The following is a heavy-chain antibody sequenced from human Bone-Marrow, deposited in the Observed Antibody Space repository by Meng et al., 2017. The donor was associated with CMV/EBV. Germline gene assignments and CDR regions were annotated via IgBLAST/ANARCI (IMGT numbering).Heavy chain of an antibody. Sequence: GESLKISCAASGFTFSSYEMNWVRQAPGKGLEWVSYISSSGSTIYYADSVKGRFTISRDNAKNSLYLQMNSLRAEDTAVYYCASSPLGDFWSGYLGDYYYYYGMDVWGQGTTVTVSS. CDR2: ISSSGSTI. CDR3: ASSPLGDFWSGYLGDYYYYYGMDV. J-gene: IGHJ6*02. D-gene: IGHD3-3*01. CDR1: GFTFSSYE. V-gene: IGHV3-48*03.